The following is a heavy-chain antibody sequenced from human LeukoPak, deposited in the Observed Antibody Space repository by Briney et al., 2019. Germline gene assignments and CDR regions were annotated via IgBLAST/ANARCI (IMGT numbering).Heavy chain of an antibody. D-gene: IGHD5-18*01. V-gene: IGHV3-33*03. CDR1: GFTFSDYA. CDR2: IWFDGSET. J-gene: IGHJ4*02. Sequence: PGGSLRLSCAASGFTFSDYAMHWVRQAPGKGLESVAVIWFDGSETYYADSVMGRFTISRDKSKNTLFLQMNSLRADDTAVYYCAKDNMDTSSCLDYWGRGTLVTVSS. CDR3: AKDNMDTSSCLDY.